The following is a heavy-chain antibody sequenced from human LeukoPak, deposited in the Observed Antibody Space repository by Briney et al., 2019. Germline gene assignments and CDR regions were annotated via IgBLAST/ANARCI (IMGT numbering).Heavy chain of an antibody. V-gene: IGHV4-34*01. J-gene: IGHJ6*03. CDR1: GGSFSGYY. Sequence: SETLSLTCALSGGSFSGYYWSWIRQPPGKGLEWIGEINHSGSTNYNPSLKSRVTIPVDTSKNQFSLKLSSVTAADTAVYYCARGTSVTIFGVVIIEDYYYYYMDVWGKGTTVTVSS. CDR3: ARGTSVTIFGVVIIEDYYYYYMDV. D-gene: IGHD3-3*01. CDR2: INHSGST.